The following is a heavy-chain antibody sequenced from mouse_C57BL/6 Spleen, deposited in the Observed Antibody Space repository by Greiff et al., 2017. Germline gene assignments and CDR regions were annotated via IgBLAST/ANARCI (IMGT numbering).Heavy chain of an antibody. J-gene: IGHJ2*01. CDR2: IYPSDSET. CDR1: GYTFTSYW. CDR3: ARCEGTTAYSFDY. Sequence: QVQLQQPGAELVRPGSSVKLSCKASGYTFTSYWMDWVKQRPGQGLEWIGNIYPSDSETYYNQKFKDKATLTVDKSSSTAYMQLSSLTSEDSAVFDCARCEGTTAYSFDYWGQGTTLTVSS. V-gene: IGHV1-61*01. D-gene: IGHD2-14*01.